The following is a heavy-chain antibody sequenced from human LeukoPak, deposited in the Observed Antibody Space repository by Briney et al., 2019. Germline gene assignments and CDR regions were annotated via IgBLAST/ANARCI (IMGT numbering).Heavy chain of an antibody. Sequence: GGSLRLSCTASGFTFSNFWMGWVRQAPGKGLEWVANIKQDETEKFYLGSVKGRFTISRDNAKNSLYLQMNSLRVEDTALYYCAKDCGGYWSEYFDYWGQGTLVTVSS. V-gene: IGHV3-7*03. CDR1: GFTFSNFW. D-gene: IGHD2-21*01. J-gene: IGHJ4*02. CDR2: IKQDETEK. CDR3: AKDCGGYWSEYFDY.